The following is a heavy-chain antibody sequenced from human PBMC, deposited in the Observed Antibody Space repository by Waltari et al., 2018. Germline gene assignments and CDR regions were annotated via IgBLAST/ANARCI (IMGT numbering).Heavy chain of an antibody. CDR3: ARGGVRGVISYYFDY. D-gene: IGHD3-10*01. CDR2: IYYSGSP. J-gene: IGHJ4*02. CDR1: GGSISSYY. V-gene: IGHV4-59*01. Sequence: QVQLQESGPGLVKPSETLSLTCTVSGGSISSYYWSWIRQPPGKGLEWIGYIYYSGSPNSHPSLTTRVTISVDPSKNQFSLKLSSVTAADTAVYYCARGGVRGVISYYFDYWGQGTLVTVSS.